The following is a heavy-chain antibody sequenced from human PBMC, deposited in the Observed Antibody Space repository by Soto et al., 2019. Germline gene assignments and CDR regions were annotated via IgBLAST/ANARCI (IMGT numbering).Heavy chain of an antibody. CDR3: ARAMGYFDWSHYYYYGMDV. CDR2: INHSGST. CDR1: GGSLNGYY. J-gene: IGHJ6*02. D-gene: IGHD3-9*01. Sequence: SENLHITCAVYGGSLNGYYCTWVRRPPWKGLEWIGEINHSGSTNYNPSLKSRVTISVDTSKNQFSLKLSSVTAADTAVYYCARAMGYFDWSHYYYYGMDVWGQGTTVT. V-gene: IGHV4-34*01.